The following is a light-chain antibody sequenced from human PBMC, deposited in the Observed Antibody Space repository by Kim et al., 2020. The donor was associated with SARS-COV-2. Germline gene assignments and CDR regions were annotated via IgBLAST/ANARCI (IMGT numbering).Light chain of an antibody. CDR2: DAS. J-gene: IGKJ2*02. CDR3: QQRSNWRWT. Sequence: SLSPGESATLSCRASQSVYSYLAWYQQKPGQAPRLLIYDASNRATGIPARFSGSGSGTDFTLTISSLEPEDFAVYYCQQRSNWRWTFGQGTKLEI. V-gene: IGKV3-11*01. CDR1: QSVYSY.